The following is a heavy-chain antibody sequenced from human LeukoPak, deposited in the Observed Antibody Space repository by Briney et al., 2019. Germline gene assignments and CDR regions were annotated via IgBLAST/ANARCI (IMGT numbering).Heavy chain of an antibody. J-gene: IGHJ4*02. CDR1: GFTLSSFA. D-gene: IGHD3-10*01. CDR2: ISGSGGST. V-gene: IGHV3-23*01. Sequence: GGSLRLSCAASGFTLSSFAMSWVRQAPGKGLEWVSAISGSGGSTYYADSVKGRFTISRDNSKNTLSLQMNSLRAEDTAVYYCARDRSPGNFDYWGQGTLVTVSS. CDR3: ARDRSPGNFDY.